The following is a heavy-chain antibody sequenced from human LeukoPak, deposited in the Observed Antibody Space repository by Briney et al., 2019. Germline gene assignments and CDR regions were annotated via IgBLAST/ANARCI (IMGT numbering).Heavy chain of an antibody. CDR3: ARGRGSYNAFDI. D-gene: IGHD1-26*01. V-gene: IGHV1-2*02. Sequence: ASVKVSCKASGYTFTGYYMHWVRQAPGQGLEWMGWINPNSGGTNYAQKFQGRVTMTRDTSISAAYMELSRLRSDDTAVYYCARGRGSYNAFDIWGQGTMVTVSS. J-gene: IGHJ3*02. CDR1: GYTFTGYY. CDR2: INPNSGGT.